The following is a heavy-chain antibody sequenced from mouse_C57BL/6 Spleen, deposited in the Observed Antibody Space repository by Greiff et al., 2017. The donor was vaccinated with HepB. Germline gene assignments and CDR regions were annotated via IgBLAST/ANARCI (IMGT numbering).Heavy chain of an antibody. D-gene: IGHD1-1*01. V-gene: IGHV1-85*01. J-gene: IGHJ1*03. CDR2: IYPRDGST. Sequence: QVHVKQSGPELVKPGASVKLSCKASGYTFTSYDINWVKQRPGQGLEWIGWIYPRDGSTKYNEKFKGKATLTVDTSSSTAYMELHSLTSEDSAVYFCARNYVGYFDVWGTGTTVTVSS. CDR1: GYTFTSYD. CDR3: ARNYVGYFDV.